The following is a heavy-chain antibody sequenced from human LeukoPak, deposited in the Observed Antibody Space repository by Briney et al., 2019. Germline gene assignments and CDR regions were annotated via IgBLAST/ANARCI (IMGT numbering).Heavy chain of an antibody. V-gene: IGHV3-48*03. Sequence: GGSLRLSCAASGFTFSSFEMNWVRQAPGKGLEWVSYIDSSGGTIHYEDSVKGRFSISRDNAKNSLYLQMNSLRDEDTAVYYCAREPRYCGGDCGAFDIWGQGTMVTVSS. CDR3: AREPRYCGGDCGAFDI. CDR2: IDSSGGTI. J-gene: IGHJ3*02. D-gene: IGHD2-21*02. CDR1: GFTFSSFE.